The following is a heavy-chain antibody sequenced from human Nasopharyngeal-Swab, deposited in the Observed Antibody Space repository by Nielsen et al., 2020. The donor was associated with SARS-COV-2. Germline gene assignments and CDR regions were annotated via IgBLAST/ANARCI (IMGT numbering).Heavy chain of an antibody. D-gene: IGHD4-17*01. CDR1: GHTFTSYY. J-gene: IGHJ5*02. CDR3: ARVPTVGGDYTDGDHWFDP. Sequence: ASVKVSCKASGHTFTSYYMHWVRQAPGQGLEWMGIINPSGGSTSYAQKFQGRVTMTKDTSTSTVYMELSSLRSEDTAVYYCARVPTVGGDYTDGDHWFDPWGQGTRVTVSS. V-gene: IGHV1-46*01. CDR2: INPSGGST.